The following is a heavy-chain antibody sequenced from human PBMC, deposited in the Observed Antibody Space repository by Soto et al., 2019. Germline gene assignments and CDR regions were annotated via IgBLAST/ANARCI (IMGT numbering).Heavy chain of an antibody. J-gene: IGHJ6*02. V-gene: IGHV4-34*01. CDR1: GGSFSGYY. CDR2: INHSGST. D-gene: IGHD6-13*01. CDR3: ARASIAAAGTDYYYGMDV. Sequence: SETLSLTCAVYGGSFSGYYWSWIRQPPGKGLEWIGEINHSGSTNYNPSLKSRVTISVDTSKNQFSLKLSSVTAADTAVYYCARASIAAAGTDYYYGMDVWGQGTTVTAP.